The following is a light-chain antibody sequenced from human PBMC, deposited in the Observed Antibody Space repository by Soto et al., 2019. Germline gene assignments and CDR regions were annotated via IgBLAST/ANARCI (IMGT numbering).Light chain of an antibody. CDR3: QQYNSYSWT. J-gene: IGKJ1*01. CDR1: QSISSW. CDR2: DAS. V-gene: IGKV1-5*01. Sequence: DIQMTQSPSTLSASVRDRVTITCRASQSISSWLAWYQQKPGKAPKLLIYDASSLESGVPSRFSGSGSGTEFTLTISSLQPDDFATYCCQQYNSYSWTFGQGTKVDIK.